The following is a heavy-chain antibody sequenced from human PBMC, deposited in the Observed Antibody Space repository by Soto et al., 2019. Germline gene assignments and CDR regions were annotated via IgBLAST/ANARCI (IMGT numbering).Heavy chain of an antibody. D-gene: IGHD6-6*01. CDR3: ARDLRAARPSYYYGLDV. CDR2: INAGNGNT. J-gene: IGHJ6*02. Sequence: ASVKVSCKASGYTFTSYAMHWVRQAPGQRLEWMGWINAGNGNTKYSQKFQGRVTITRDTSASTAYMELSSLRSEDTAVYYCARDLRAARPSYYYGLDVWGQGTTVTVSS. CDR1: GYTFTSYA. V-gene: IGHV1-3*01.